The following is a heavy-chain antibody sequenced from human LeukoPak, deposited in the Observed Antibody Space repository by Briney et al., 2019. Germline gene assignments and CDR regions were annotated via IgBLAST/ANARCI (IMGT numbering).Heavy chain of an antibody. D-gene: IGHD5-18*01. V-gene: IGHV3-30*18. Sequence: GRSLRLSCAASGFPFSSYGMHWVRQAPGKGLEWVAVISYDGSNKYYADSVKGRFTISRDNSKNTLYLQVNSLRAEGTAFYYCAKSSTHTAMAVLDYWGQGTLVTVSS. CDR3: AKSSTHTAMAVLDY. CDR1: GFPFSSYG. J-gene: IGHJ4*02. CDR2: ISYDGSNK.